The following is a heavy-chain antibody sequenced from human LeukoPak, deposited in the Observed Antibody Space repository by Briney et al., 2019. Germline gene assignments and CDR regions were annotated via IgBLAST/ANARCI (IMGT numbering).Heavy chain of an antibody. CDR1: GGTFSSYA. CDR2: IIPIFGTA. CDR3: ARDSGNSSGYYCSFDY. D-gene: IGHD3-22*01. J-gene: IGHJ4*02. V-gene: IGHV1-69*05. Sequence: ASVKVSCKASGGTFSSYAISWVRQAPGQGLEWMGGIIPIFGTANYAQKFQGRVTITTDESTSTAYVELSSLRSEDTAVYYCARDSGNSSGYYCSFDYWGQGTLVTVSS.